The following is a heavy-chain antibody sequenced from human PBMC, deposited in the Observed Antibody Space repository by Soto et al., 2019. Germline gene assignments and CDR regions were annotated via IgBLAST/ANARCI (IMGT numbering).Heavy chain of an antibody. Sequence: SETLSLTCTVSGGSISSSSYYWGWIRQPPGKGLEWIGSIYYSGSTYYNPSLKSRVTISVGTSKNQFSLKLSSVTAADTAVYYCARHPGYDILTGYYHPQYYYYGMDVWGQGTTVTVSS. D-gene: IGHD3-9*01. V-gene: IGHV4-39*01. J-gene: IGHJ6*02. CDR1: GGSISSSSYY. CDR2: IYYSGST. CDR3: ARHPGYDILTGYYHPQYYYYGMDV.